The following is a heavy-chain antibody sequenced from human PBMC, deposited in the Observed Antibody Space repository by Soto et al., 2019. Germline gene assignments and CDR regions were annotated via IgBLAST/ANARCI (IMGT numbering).Heavy chain of an antibody. V-gene: IGHV3-30-3*01. D-gene: IGHD1-26*01. CDR2: VSSDGTNK. Sequence: AGGSLRLSCAASKFTFSSYAMHWVRQAPDKGLEWVALVSSDGTNKYYADSVKGRFTISRDNSRNTVDLHMNSLSAEDTAVYYCAREYWIVGTPGAFDIWGQGTMVTVSS. CDR3: AREYWIVGTPGAFDI. J-gene: IGHJ3*02. CDR1: KFTFSSYA.